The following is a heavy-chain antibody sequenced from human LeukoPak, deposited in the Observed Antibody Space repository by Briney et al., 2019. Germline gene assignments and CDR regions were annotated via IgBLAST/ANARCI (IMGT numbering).Heavy chain of an antibody. CDR2: ISGSGGST. V-gene: IGHV3-23*01. CDR1: GFTFSSYA. D-gene: IGHD2-8*01. J-gene: IGHJ4*02. CDR3: SNATVLMVYAIKGGFDY. Sequence: GGSLRLSCAASGFTFSSYAMSWVRQAPGKGLEWVSAISGSGGSTYYADSVKGRFTISRDNSKNTLYLQMNSLRAEDTALYYCSNATVLMVYAIKGGFDYWGQGTLVTVSS.